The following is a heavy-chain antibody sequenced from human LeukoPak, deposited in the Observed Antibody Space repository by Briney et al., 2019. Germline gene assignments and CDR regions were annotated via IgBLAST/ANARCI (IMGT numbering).Heavy chain of an antibody. CDR2: IYYSGST. CDR1: GGSISGSSYY. D-gene: IGHD6-25*01. Sequence: PSETLSLTCTVSGGSISGSSYYWGWIRQPPGKGLEWIGSIYYSGSTYYNPSLKSRVTISVDTSKNQFPLKLSSVTAADTAVYYCASGQRDDGYLDFWGQGTLVTVSS. J-gene: IGHJ4*02. CDR3: ASGQRDDGYLDF. V-gene: IGHV4-39*01.